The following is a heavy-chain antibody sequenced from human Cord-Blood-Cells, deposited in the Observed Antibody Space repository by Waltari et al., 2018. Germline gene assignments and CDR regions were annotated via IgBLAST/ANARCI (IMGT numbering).Heavy chain of an antibody. CDR2: ISSSGSTI. V-gene: IGHV3-11*01. D-gene: IGHD3-16*01. Sequence: QVQLVESGGGLVKPGGSLRLSCATSGFTSSDYYMSWIRQAPGKGLEWVSYISSSGSTIYNADSVKLRFTISRDNAKNCLYLQMNGLRAEDTAVYYWASGGDLRDAFEIWGQGTMVTVSS. CDR3: ASGGDLRDAFEI. J-gene: IGHJ3*02. CDR1: GFTSSDYY.